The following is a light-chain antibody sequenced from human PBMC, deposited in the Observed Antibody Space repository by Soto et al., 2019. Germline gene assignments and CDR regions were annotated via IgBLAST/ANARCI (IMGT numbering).Light chain of an antibody. CDR2: AAS. CDR3: QQSYNTLWT. CDR1: QSISSY. Sequence: DIQMTQSPSSLSASVGDRVTITCRARQSISSYLNWYQQKPGKDPKLLIYAASSLQSGVPSRFSGSGSGTDFTLTISSLQPEDFATYYGQQSYNTLWTFGQGTKVEIK. J-gene: IGKJ1*01. V-gene: IGKV1-39*01.